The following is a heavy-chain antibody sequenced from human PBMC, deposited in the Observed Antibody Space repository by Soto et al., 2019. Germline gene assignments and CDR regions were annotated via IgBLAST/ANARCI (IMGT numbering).Heavy chain of an antibody. CDR1: GYTLTELS. V-gene: IGHV1-24*01. CDR2: FDPEDGET. CDR3: ATNIVVVPAAMAWLDP. Sequence: ASVKVSCKVSGYTLTELSMHWVRQAPGKGLEWMGGFDPEDGETIYAQKFQGRVTMTEDTSTDTAYMELSSLRSEDTAVYYCATNIVVVPAAMAWLDPWGQGTLVTVSS. J-gene: IGHJ5*02. D-gene: IGHD2-2*01.